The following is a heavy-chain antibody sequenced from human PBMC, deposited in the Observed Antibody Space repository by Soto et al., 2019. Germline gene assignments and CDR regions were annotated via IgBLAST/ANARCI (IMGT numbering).Heavy chain of an antibody. CDR3: AAWAYRGCFDP. V-gene: IGHV4-34*08. CDR2: INHSGST. Sequence: SETLSLTCAVSGGTFSGYYWSWIRQPPGKGLEWIGEINHSGSTNYNPYLKSRVTISVDTTTKETSLKLTSVTAAVSSLDFCAAWAYRGCFDPWGQGTMVTVSS. CDR1: GGTFSGYY. J-gene: IGHJ5*02. D-gene: IGHD3-16*01.